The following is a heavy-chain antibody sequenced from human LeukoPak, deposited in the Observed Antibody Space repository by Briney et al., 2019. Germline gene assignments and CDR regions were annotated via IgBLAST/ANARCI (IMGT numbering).Heavy chain of an antibody. Sequence: PGGSLRLSCAASGFTFSSYAMHWVRQAPGKGLVWVSRINSDGSSTSYADSVKGRFTISRDNAKNTLYLQMNSLRAEDTAVYYCAGGRGSSTLDYWGQGTLVTVSS. V-gene: IGHV3-74*01. J-gene: IGHJ4*02. CDR3: AGGRGSSTLDY. D-gene: IGHD6-13*01. CDR2: INSDGSST. CDR1: GFTFSSYA.